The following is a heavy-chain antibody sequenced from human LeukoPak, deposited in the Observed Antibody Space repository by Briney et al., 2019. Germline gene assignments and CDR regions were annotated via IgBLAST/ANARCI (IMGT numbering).Heavy chain of an antibody. CDR1: GGSISSSGYY. Sequence: SETLSLTCTVSGGSISSSGYYWGWTRQPPGKGLEWIGSISYSGTTYYNPSLKSRVTISVDTSKNQFSLKLSSVTAADTAVYYCATPYSNNNDYWGQGTLVTVSS. D-gene: IGHD6-13*01. J-gene: IGHJ4*02. CDR3: ATPYSNNNDY. CDR2: ISYSGTT. V-gene: IGHV4-39*01.